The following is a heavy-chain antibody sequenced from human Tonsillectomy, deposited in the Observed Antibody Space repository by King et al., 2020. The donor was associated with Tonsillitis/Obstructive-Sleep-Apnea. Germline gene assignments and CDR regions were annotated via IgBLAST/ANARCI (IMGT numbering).Heavy chain of an antibody. CDR2: VFYSGST. V-gene: IGHV4-39*01. D-gene: IGHD2-15*01. CDR1: GDSISRSNYY. Sequence: QLQESGPGLVKPSETLSLTCTVSGDSISRSNYYWGWIRQPPGKGLEWIGSVFYSGSTFYNPSLKSRVTITVDTSKNQFSLKFSSVTAADTAMCYCARQPGWWLEAKFYYYMDVWGKGSTVTVSS. J-gene: IGHJ6*03. CDR3: ARQPGWWLEAKFYYYMDV.